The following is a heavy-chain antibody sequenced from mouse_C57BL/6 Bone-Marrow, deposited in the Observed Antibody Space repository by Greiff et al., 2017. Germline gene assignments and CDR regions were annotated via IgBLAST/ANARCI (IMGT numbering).Heavy chain of an antibody. V-gene: IGHV7-3*01. J-gene: IGHJ4*01. CDR3: ARYPNWEGAMDY. CDR1: GFTFPDYF. D-gene: IGHD4-1*02. Sequence: DVMLVESGGGLVQPGGSLSLSCAASGFTFPDYFMSWVRQPPGQALEWFGFIRNKANGSTSEYSASVKGRVTISRDNSQSILYLQMNALRAEDSATYYCARYPNWEGAMDYWGQGTSVTVSS. CDR2: IRNKANGSTS.